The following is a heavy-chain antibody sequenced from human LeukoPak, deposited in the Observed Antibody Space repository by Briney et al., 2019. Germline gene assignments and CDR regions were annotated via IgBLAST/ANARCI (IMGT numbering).Heavy chain of an antibody. CDR3: ASYCSTTSCYAVDY. J-gene: IGHJ4*02. CDR1: GFTFSSYG. V-gene: IGHV3-30*02. Sequence: GGPLRLSCAASGFTFSSYGMHWVRQAPGKGLEWVAFIRYDGSNKYYADSVKGRFTISRDNSKNTLYLQMNSLRAEDTAVYYCASYCSTTSCYAVDYWGQGTLVTVSS. CDR2: IRYDGSNK. D-gene: IGHD2-2*01.